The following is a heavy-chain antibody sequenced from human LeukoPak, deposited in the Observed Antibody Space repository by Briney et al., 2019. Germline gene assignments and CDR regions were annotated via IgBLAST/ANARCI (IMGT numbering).Heavy chain of an antibody. CDR2: IYNSGST. Sequence: SETLSLTCSVSGDSISIYYWSWIRQPPGMGLEWIGYIYNSGSTNYNPSLKSRVTISVDTSKNQFSLKLSSVTAADTAVYYCASYYDSSAADAFDIWGQGTMVTVSS. V-gene: IGHV4-59*01. J-gene: IGHJ3*02. D-gene: IGHD3-22*01. CDR3: ASYYDSSAADAFDI. CDR1: GDSISIYY.